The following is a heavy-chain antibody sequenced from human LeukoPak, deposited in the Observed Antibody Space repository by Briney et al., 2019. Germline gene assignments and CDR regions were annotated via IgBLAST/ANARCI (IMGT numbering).Heavy chain of an antibody. CDR1: GFTFGDYA. J-gene: IGHJ4*02. Sequence: PGGSLRLSCTASGFTFGDYAMSWVRQAPGKGLEWVANIKQDGSEKYYVDSVKGRFTISRDNAKNSLFLQMSSLRGEDTALYYCATEHWGPNSWGQGTLVTVSS. CDR3: ATEHWGPNS. D-gene: IGHD3-16*01. CDR2: IKQDGSEK. V-gene: IGHV3-7*01.